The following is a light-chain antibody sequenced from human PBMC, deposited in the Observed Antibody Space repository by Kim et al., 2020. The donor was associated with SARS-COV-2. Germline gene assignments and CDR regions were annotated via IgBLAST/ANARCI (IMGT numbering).Light chain of an antibody. J-gene: IGLJ2*01. CDR1: KWGDKY. V-gene: IGLV3-1*01. CDR2: GES. Sequence: GSPGQAAIITCAADKWGDKYVCWYQQKPGPPPVLVIFGESKRPSGIPGRFSGTNSGNAATLTISGTLAMDEAEYYCQAWDSSTVVFGGGTQLTVL. CDR3: QAWDSSTVV.